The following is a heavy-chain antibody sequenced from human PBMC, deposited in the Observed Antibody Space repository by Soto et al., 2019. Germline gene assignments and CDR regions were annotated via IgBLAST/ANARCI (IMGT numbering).Heavy chain of an antibody. CDR3: ARISGYSYCLPPYVEY. CDR1: GGSVSSGSYY. V-gene: IGHV4-61*01. J-gene: IGHJ4*02. D-gene: IGHD5-18*01. CDR2: IYYSGST. Sequence: QVQLQESGPGLVKPSETLSLTCTVSGGSVSSGSYYWSWIRQPPGKGLEWIENIYYSGSTNYNPSLKRRVTISVDTYTNQFSLKLSSVTAADTAVYYCARISGYSYCLPPYVEYWGQGTLVTVSS.